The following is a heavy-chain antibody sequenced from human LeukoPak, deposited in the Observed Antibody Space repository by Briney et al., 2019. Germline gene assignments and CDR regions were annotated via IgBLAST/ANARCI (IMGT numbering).Heavy chain of an antibody. CDR3: ARGGGGRGGFVVVPADEYYFDY. J-gene: IGHJ4*02. CDR2: IRYDGSNE. Sequence: GESLRLSCAASGFTFSTSGMHWVRQAPGKGLDWVSYIRYDGSNEYYADSVKGRFTISRDNSKNTLYLQMGSLRAEDMAVYYCARGGGGRGGFVVVPADEYYFDYWGQGTLVTVSS. D-gene: IGHD2-2*01. CDR1: GFTFSTSG. V-gene: IGHV3-30*02.